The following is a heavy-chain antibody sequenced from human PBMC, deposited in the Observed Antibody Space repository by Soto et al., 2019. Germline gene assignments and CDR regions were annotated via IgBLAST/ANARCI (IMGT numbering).Heavy chain of an antibody. CDR3: AREGVPGYCSGGSCHDDAFDI. D-gene: IGHD2-15*01. V-gene: IGHV1-3*01. CDR1: GYTFTSYV. Sequence: ASVKVSCKASGYTFTSYVMHWVRQAPGQRLEWMGWINAGNGNTKYSQKFQGRVTITRDTSASTAYMELSSLRSEDTAVYYCAREGVPGYCSGGSCHDDAFDIWGQGTMVTVSS. J-gene: IGHJ3*02. CDR2: INAGNGNT.